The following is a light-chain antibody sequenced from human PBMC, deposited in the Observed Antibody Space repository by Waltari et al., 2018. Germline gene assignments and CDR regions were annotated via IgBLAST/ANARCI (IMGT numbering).Light chain of an antibody. CDR2: GAS. CDR3: QQYTDWPPTWT. Sequence: EIVMTQSPDTLSVSPGERATLPRSASASVSSNLAWYQQKPGQAPRLPILGASTRATGIPARFSGSGSGTEFTLTISSLQSEDLAIYYCQQYTDWPPTWTFGQGTKVEI. CDR1: ASVSSN. J-gene: IGKJ1*01. V-gene: IGKV3-15*01.